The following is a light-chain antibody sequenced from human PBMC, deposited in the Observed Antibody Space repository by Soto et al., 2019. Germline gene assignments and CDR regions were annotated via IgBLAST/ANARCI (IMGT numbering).Light chain of an antibody. Sequence: EKVLTHTPRPPSLSPEGKATLSSRASRSGSSTNLAWYQHKPGQAPRLLIYGASTRATGIPDRFSGSGSGTDFTLTISSLQSEDFAVYYCQQYNNWPRTFGQGTRLEI. CDR1: RSGSSTN. CDR3: QQYNNWPRT. V-gene: IGKV3D-15*01. J-gene: IGKJ5*01. CDR2: GAS.